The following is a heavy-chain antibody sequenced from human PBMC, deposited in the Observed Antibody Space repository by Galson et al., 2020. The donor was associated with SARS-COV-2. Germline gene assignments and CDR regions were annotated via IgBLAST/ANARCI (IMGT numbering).Heavy chain of an antibody. V-gene: IGHV3-53*01. CDR1: GFSVSDNY. Sequence: GESLKISCAASGFSVSDNYMSWVRQAPGKGLELVSLIHSTGTTYYADSVRGRFTISRDNSKNTLYLQMNSLRAEDTAVYFCARDRTSSSLPGFYYYGMDVWGQGTTVTVSS. D-gene: IGHD6-6*01. CDR2: IHSTGTT. J-gene: IGHJ6*02. CDR3: ARDRTSSSLPGFYYYGMDV.